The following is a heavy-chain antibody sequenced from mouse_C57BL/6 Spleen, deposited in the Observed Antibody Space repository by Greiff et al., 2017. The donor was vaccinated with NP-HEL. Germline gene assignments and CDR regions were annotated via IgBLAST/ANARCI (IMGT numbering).Heavy chain of an antibody. J-gene: IGHJ3*01. CDR2: IDPYDSYT. V-gene: IGHV1-50*01. D-gene: IGHD2-1*01. CDR1: GYTFTSYW. Sequence: VQLQQPGADLVQPGASVKLSCTASGYTFTSYWMPWVQQGPGKGLEWIGDIDPYDSYTYYNQTFKGQATLTVDTSSSTAYMQLSSLTSEDSAVYDCVYGNHGADWGQGTLVTVSA. CDR3: VYGNHGAD.